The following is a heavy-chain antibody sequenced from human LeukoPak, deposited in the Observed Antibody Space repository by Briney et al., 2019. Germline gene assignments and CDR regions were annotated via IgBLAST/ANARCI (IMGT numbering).Heavy chain of an antibody. V-gene: IGHV1-69*04. J-gene: IGHJ4*02. CDR1: GGTFSSYA. CDR2: IIPILGIA. D-gene: IGHD3-3*01. Sequence: SVKVSCKASGGTFSSYAISWVRQAPGQGLEWMGRIIPILGIANYAQKFQGRVTIATDESTSTAYMELSSLRSEDTAVYYCARYDFWSGYRYFDYWGQGTLVTVSS. CDR3: ARYDFWSGYRYFDY.